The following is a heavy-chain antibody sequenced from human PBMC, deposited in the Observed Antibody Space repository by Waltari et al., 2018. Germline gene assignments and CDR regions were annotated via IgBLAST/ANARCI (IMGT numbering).Heavy chain of an antibody. CDR1: GGSVGPGGPS. V-gene: IGHV4-61*02. J-gene: IGHJ5*02. Sequence: QAQLQESGPGLVKLSQTLSLTCTVSGGSVGPGGPSGSWIRPPAGKGREWIGRSSTSGSTNYNPSLETRVTISLDTSKNQFPLKLSSVTAADTAVYYCARNALWFGPTDNWFDPWGQGTLVTVSS. CDR3: ARNALWFGPTDNWFDP. D-gene: IGHD3-10*01. CDR2: SSTSGST.